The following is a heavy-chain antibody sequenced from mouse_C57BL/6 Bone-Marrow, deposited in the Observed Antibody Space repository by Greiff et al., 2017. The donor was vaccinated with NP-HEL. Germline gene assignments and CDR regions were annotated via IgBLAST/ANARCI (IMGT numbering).Heavy chain of an antibody. V-gene: IGHV1-9*01. J-gene: IGHJ2*02. CDR3: ARYDSF. CDR2: ILPGSGST. CDR1: GYTFTGYW. Sequence: VQLQQSGAELMKPGASVKLSCKATGYTFTGYWIEWVKQRPGHGLEWIGEILPGSGSTNYNGKFKGKATFTADTSSNTAYLHLCILTTEDSSIYYCARYDSFWGQGTSLTVSS. D-gene: IGHD2-4*01.